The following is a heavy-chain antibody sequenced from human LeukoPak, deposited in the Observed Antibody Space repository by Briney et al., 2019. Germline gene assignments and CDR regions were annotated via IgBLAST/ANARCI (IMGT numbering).Heavy chain of an antibody. CDR2: IYYSGST. CDR1: GGSFSGYY. Sequence: SETLCLTCAVYGGSFSGYYYNWIRQPPGKGLEWIGYIYYSGSTNYNPSLKSRVTISLDTSKNQFSLKLSSVTTADTAVYYCARSVVTLYWYFDLWGRGTLVTVSS. J-gene: IGHJ2*01. D-gene: IGHD4-23*01. CDR3: ARSVVTLYWYFDL. V-gene: IGHV4-59*01.